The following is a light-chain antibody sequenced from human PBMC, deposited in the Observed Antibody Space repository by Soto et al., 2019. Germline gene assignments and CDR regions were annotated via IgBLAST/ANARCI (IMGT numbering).Light chain of an antibody. CDR2: EGS. CDR1: SSDVGSYNL. CDR3: CSYAGSSTS. J-gene: IGLJ1*01. Sequence: QSLLTQPASVSGSPGQSITISCTGTSSDVGSYNLVSWYQQHPGKAPKLMIYEGSKRPSGVSNRFSGSKSGNTASLTISGLQAEDEADYYCCSYAGSSTSFGTGTKVTVL. V-gene: IGLV2-23*01.